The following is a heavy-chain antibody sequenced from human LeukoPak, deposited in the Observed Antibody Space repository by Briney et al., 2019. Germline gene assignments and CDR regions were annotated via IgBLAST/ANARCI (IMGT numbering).Heavy chain of an antibody. Sequence: GASVKVSCKASGYTFTSYGISWVRQAPGQGLEWMGWISGYNGNANYAQKFQGRVTMTTDTSTSTAHMELRGLRSDDTAVYYCARDGHRRYYYESSDYRFDYWGQGTLVTVSS. V-gene: IGHV1-18*01. CDR3: ARDGHRRYYYESSDYRFDY. CDR2: ISGYNGNA. D-gene: IGHD3-22*01. CDR1: GYTFTSYG. J-gene: IGHJ4*02.